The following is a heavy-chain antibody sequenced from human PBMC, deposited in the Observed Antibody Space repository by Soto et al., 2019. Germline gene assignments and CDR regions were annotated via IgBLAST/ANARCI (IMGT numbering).Heavy chain of an antibody. V-gene: IGHV6-1*01. D-gene: IGHD2-2*01. J-gene: IGHJ6*02. CDR3: ARELCSSTSCYYYYYYGMDV. CDR1: GDSVSSNSAA. CDR2: TYYRSKWYN. Sequence: SQTLSLTCVISGDSVSSNSAAWNWIRQSPSRGLEWLGRTYYRSKWYNDYAVSVKSRITINPDTSKNQFSLQLNSVTPEDTAVYYCARELCSSTSCYYYYYYGMDVWGQGTKVTVSS.